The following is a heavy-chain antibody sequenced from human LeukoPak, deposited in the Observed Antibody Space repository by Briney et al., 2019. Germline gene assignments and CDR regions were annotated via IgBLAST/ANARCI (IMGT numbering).Heavy chain of an antibody. Sequence: GGSLRLSCAASRFTFSSYWFHWVRQAPGKGLVWVSRIGNDGSDTIYADSVKGRFTISRDNAKNTLYLQMNSLRAEDTAVYYCARDRGSTFDYWGQGTLVTVSS. CDR3: ARDRGSTFDY. CDR2: IGNDGSDT. CDR1: RFTFSSYW. D-gene: IGHD3-10*01. J-gene: IGHJ4*02. V-gene: IGHV3-74*01.